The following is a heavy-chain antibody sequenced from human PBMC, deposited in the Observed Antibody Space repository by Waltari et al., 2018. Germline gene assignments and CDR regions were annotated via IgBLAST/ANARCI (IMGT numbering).Heavy chain of an antibody. V-gene: IGHV3-15*01. Sequence: EVQLVESGGGLVKPGGSLRLSCAASGFTFSNAWMSWVRQAPGKGLEWVGRIKSKTDGGTTDYAAPVKGRFTISRDDSKNTLYLQMNSLKTEDTAVYYCTTDRPLVGGYYYYYYMDVWGKGTTVTVSS. D-gene: IGHD2-15*01. J-gene: IGHJ6*03. CDR2: IKSKTDGGTT. CDR3: TTDRPLVGGYYYYYYMDV. CDR1: GFTFSNAW.